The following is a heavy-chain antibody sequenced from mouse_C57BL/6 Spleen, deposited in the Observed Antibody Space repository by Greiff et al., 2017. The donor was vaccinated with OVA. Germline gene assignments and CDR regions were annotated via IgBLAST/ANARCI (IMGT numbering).Heavy chain of an antibody. D-gene: IGHD1-1*01. Sequence: EVQLQQSGPELVKPGASVKISCKASGYTFTDYYMNWVKQSHGKSLEWIGDINPNNGGTSYNQKFKGKATLTVDKYSSTAYMELRSLTSEDSAVYYCARGQLYYYGSRDAMDYWGQGTSVTVSS. CDR1: GYTFTDYY. CDR3: ARGQLYYYGSRDAMDY. CDR2: INPNNGGT. V-gene: IGHV1-26*01. J-gene: IGHJ4*01.